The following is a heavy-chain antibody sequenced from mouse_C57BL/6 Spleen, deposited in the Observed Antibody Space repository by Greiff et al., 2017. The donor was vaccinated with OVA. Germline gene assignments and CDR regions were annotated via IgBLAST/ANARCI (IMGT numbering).Heavy chain of an antibody. CDR3: ARGGTYYGNYFDY. CDR1: GYAFSSYW. V-gene: IGHV1-80*01. J-gene: IGHJ2*01. D-gene: IGHD1-1*02. CDR2: IYPGDGDT. Sequence: VKLMESGAELVKPGASVKISCKASGYAFSSYWMNWVKQRPGKGLEWIGQIYPGDGDTNYNGKFKGKATLTADKSSSTAYMQLSSLTSEDSAVYFCARGGTYYGNYFDYWGQGTTLTVSS.